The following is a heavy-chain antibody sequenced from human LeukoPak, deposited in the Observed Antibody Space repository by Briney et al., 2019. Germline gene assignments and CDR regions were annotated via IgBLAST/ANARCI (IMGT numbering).Heavy chain of an antibody. J-gene: IGHJ4*02. D-gene: IGHD3-10*01. CDR3: AKDDAWLRFGE. V-gene: IGHV3-11*01. CDR2: ISSSGSTI. Sequence: GGSLRLSCAASGFTFSDYYMSWIRQAPGKGLEWVSYISSSGSTIYYADSVKGRFTISRDNSKNTLYLEVISLTAEDTAVYYCAKDDAWLRFGEWSQGTLVTVSS. CDR1: GFTFSDYY.